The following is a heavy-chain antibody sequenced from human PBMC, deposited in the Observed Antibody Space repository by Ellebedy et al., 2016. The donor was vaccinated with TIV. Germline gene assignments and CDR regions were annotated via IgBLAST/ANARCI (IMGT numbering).Heavy chain of an antibody. V-gene: IGHV3-74*01. CDR1: GFTFSSYW. CDR2: INSDGSSK. Sequence: GESLKLSCAASGFTFSSYWMHWVRQAPGKGLVWVSRINSDGSSKSYADSVKGRFTISSDNAKNTLYLQMNSLRAEDTAVYYCAREGGGYCSSTSCYFDYWGQGTLVTVSS. J-gene: IGHJ4*02. D-gene: IGHD2-2*01. CDR3: AREGGGYCSSTSCYFDY.